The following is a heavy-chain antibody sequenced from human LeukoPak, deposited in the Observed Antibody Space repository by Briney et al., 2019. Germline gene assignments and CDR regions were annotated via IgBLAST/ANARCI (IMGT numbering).Heavy chain of an antibody. CDR3: VTKEPSTSGWSY. V-gene: IGHV3-7*01. CDR2: IKEDGSEK. CDR1: GFPFNRDW. Sequence: GGSLTLSCTPSGFPFNRDWTAGARRAPGKALEWVANIKEDGSEKNYVDSVKGRFTISRDNAENSVYLQMNDLRAEDTGVYYCVTKEPSTSGWSYWGQGTLVTVSS. J-gene: IGHJ4*02. D-gene: IGHD6-19*01.